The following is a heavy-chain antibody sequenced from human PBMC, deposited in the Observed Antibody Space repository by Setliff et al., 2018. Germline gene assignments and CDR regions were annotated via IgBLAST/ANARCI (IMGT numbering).Heavy chain of an antibody. V-gene: IGHV3-7*01. CDR3: ARDRGGGLYDY. CDR1: GFTFNTYW. Sequence: GGSLRLSCAASGFTFNTYWMHWVRQAPGKGLEWVATIKQDGSEKFYVDSVKGRFTISRDNAKNSLYLQMDSLRVEDTAMYFCARDRGGGLYDYWGRGTLVTVSS. D-gene: IGHD3-16*01. J-gene: IGHJ4*02. CDR2: IKQDGSEK.